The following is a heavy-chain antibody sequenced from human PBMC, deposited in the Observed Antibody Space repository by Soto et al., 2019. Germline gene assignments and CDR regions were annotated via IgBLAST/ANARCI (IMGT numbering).Heavy chain of an antibody. Sequence: SVKVSCKASGGTFSSYAISWVRQAPGQGLEWMGGIIPIFGTANYAQKFQGRVTITADKSTSTAYMELSSLTSEDTAVYYCASRERVDAFDVWGRGTVVTVSS. CDR3: ASRERVDAFDV. CDR2: IIPIFGTA. CDR1: GGTFSSYA. J-gene: IGHJ3*01. D-gene: IGHD1-26*01. V-gene: IGHV1-69*06.